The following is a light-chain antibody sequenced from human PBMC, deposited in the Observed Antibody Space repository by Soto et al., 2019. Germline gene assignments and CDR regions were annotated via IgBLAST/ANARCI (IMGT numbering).Light chain of an antibody. V-gene: IGKV3-11*01. J-gene: IGKJ5*01. CDR1: QSVASD. Sequence: EIVLTQSPATLSLSPGERATLSCRASQSVASDLAWYQKKPGQAPKVLIYDASNRATGIPARFSGSGSGTDFPLTISSLDPEDFAVYYCQQRTNWPTFGQGTRLEIK. CDR2: DAS. CDR3: QQRTNWPT.